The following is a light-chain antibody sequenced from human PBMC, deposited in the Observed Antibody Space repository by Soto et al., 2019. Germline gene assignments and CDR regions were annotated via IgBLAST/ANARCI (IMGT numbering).Light chain of an antibody. V-gene: IGKV3-20*01. CDR1: QSVSSY. Sequence: EIVLTQSPGTLSLSPGERATLSCRASQSVSSYLAWYQQKPGQAPRLLIYGASSRATGIPTRFSGSGSGTDFTLTISSLEPEDFAVYYCQQYGNSPRTFGQGTKVDIK. J-gene: IGKJ1*01. CDR2: GAS. CDR3: QQYGNSPRT.